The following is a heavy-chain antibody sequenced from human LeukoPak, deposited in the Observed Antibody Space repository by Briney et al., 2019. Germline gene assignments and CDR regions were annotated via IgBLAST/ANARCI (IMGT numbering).Heavy chain of an antibody. D-gene: IGHD3-22*01. CDR3: AKYYYDSSGYYAFDY. Sequence: ASAKVSCKASGYTFTSYGISWVRQAPGQGLEWMGWISTYNGNTNYALKLQGRVTMTTDTSTSTAYMELRSLRSDDTAVYYCAKYYYDSSGYYAFDYWGQGTLVTVSS. V-gene: IGHV1-18*01. CDR2: ISTYNGNT. J-gene: IGHJ4*02. CDR1: GYTFTSYG.